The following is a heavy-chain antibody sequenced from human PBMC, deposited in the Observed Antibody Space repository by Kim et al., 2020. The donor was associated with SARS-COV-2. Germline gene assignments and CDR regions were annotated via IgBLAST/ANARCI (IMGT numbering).Heavy chain of an antibody. CDR3: AKDHSYYGSGSPVYRYYGMDV. D-gene: IGHD3-10*01. CDR2: IYSGGSST. CDR1: GFTFSSYA. V-gene: IGHV3-23*03. J-gene: IGHJ6*02. Sequence: GGSLRLSCAASGFTFSSYAMSWVRQAPGKGLEWVSVIYSGGSSTYYADSVKGRFTISRDNSKNTLYLQMNSLRAEDTAVYYCAKDHSYYGSGSPVYRYYGMDVWGQGTTVTVSS.